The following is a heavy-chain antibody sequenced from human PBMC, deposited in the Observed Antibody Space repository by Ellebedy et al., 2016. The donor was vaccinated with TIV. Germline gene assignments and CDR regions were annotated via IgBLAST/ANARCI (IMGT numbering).Heavy chain of an antibody. CDR3: ARDAYGSASYYFDH. V-gene: IGHV3-30*01. J-gene: IGHJ4*02. CDR2: ISYDGSEK. CDR1: GVAFSSHA. Sequence: PGGSLRLSCAASGVAFSSHAMHWVRQAPGKGLEWVAVISYDGSEKYYADSGKGRFTISRDNSKNTLYLQMNSLRPEDTAVYYCARDAYGSASYYFDHWGQGTLVTVSS. D-gene: IGHD3-10*01.